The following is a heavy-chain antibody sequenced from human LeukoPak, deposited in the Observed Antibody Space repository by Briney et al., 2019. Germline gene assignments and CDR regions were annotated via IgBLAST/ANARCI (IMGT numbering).Heavy chain of an antibody. CDR2: INPNSGGT. CDR1: GYTFTGYY. Sequence: GASVKVSCKASGYTFTGYYMHWVRQAPGQGLEWMGWINPNSGGTNYAQKFQGRVTMTRDTSISTAYMELSRLRSDDTAVYYCARGSTIFGVVMFVYYFDYWGQGTLVTVSS. CDR3: ARGSTIFGVVMFVYYFDY. V-gene: IGHV1-2*02. J-gene: IGHJ4*02. D-gene: IGHD3-3*01.